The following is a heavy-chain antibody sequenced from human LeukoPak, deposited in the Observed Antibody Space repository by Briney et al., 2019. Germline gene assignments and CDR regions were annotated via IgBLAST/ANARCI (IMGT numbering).Heavy chain of an antibody. V-gene: IGHV3-23*01. CDR3: AKDSRWLSTPSDY. J-gene: IGHJ4*02. CDR2: ISGSGGTT. D-gene: IGHD3-22*01. CDR1: GFTFSIYA. Sequence: PGGSLRLSCAASGFTFSIYAMSWVRQAPGKGLEWVSSISGSGGTTYYADSVKGRFTVSRDNSKNTLYLQMNSLRADDTAVYYCAKDSRWLSTPSDYRGQGTLVTVSS.